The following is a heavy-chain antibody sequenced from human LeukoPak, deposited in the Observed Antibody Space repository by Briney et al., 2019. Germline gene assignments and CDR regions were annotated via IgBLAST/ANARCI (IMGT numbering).Heavy chain of an antibody. CDR2: IYYSGSA. D-gene: IGHD4-23*01. V-gene: IGHV4-39*01. J-gene: IGHJ4*02. CDR3: ARHWVVTPNY. Sequence: SETLSLTCIVSGGFISNSSYYWGWIRQPPGKGLEWIGSIYYSGSAYYNPSLKSRVTISVDTSKNQFSLKLTSVTAADTAVYYCARHWVVTPNYWGQGTLVTVSS. CDR1: GGFISNSSYY.